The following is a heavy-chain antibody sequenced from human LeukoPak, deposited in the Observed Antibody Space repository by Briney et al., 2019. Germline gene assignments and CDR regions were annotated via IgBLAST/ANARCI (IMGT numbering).Heavy chain of an antibody. CDR2: INHSGST. V-gene: IGHV4-34*01. CDR1: GGSFSGYY. D-gene: IGHD3-22*01. Sequence: PSETLSLTCAVYGGSFSGYYWSWIRQPPGKGLEWIGEINHSGSTNYNPSLKSRVTISVDTSKNQFSLKLSSVTAADTAVYYCARDPYYYDSSGYYWSAFDIWGQGTMVTVSS. CDR3: ARDPYYYDSSGYYWSAFDI. J-gene: IGHJ3*02.